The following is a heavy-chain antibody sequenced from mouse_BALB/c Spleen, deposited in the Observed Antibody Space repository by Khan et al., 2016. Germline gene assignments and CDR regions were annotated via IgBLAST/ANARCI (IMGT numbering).Heavy chain of an antibody. J-gene: IGHJ2*01. CDR3: EREDYGNYGDYFDY. CDR1: GFTFSNYA. V-gene: IGHV5-6-5*01. CDR2: ISSGGST. Sequence: EVELVESGGGLVKPGGSLKLSCAASGFTFSNYAMSWVRQTPEKRLEWVASISSGGSTYYPDSVKGRFTISRDTARNILNLQMSSLRSEDTAMYYCEREDYGNYGDYFDYWGQGTTLTVSS. D-gene: IGHD2-1*01.